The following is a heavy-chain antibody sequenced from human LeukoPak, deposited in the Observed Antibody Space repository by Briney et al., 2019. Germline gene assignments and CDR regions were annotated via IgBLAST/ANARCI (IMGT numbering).Heavy chain of an antibody. CDR1: GYTFTSYG. J-gene: IGHJ4*02. CDR2: ISAYSGNT. V-gene: IGHV1-18*01. CDR3: ARDRVTTVTTHFDY. D-gene: IGHD4-17*01. Sequence: ASVKVSCKASGYTFTSYGISWVRQAPGQGLEWMGWISAYSGNTNYAQKLQGRVTMTTDTSTSTAYMELRSLRSDDTAVYYCARDRVTTVTTHFDYWGQGTLVTVSS.